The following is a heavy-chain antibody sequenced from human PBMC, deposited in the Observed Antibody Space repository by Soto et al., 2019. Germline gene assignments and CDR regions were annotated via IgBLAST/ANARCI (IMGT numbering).Heavy chain of an antibody. J-gene: IGHJ5*02. CDR1: GGTLSGYY. CDR2: IYSSGST. Sequence: SETLSLTCTVTGGTLSGYYWTWIRQSAGGGLEWIGRIYSSGSTNYNPSLKSRVTISLDTSMSHFSLRLRSVSAADTAVYYCARGQRFSDWFNPWGQGTLVTVSS. CDR3: ARGQRFSDWFNP. V-gene: IGHV4-4*07. D-gene: IGHD3-3*01.